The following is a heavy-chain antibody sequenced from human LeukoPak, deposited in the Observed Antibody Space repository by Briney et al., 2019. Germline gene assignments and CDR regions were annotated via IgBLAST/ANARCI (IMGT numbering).Heavy chain of an antibody. D-gene: IGHD3-22*01. J-gene: IGHJ3*02. Sequence: SETLSLTCTVSGGSISSSSYYWGWIRQPPGKGLEWIGSIYYSGSTNYNPSLKSRVTISVDKSKNQFSLKLSSVTAADTAVYYCARDPTYYYDSSGSLDAFDIWGQGTMVTVSS. CDR1: GGSISSSSYY. CDR3: ARDPTYYYDSSGSLDAFDI. V-gene: IGHV4-39*07. CDR2: IYYSGST.